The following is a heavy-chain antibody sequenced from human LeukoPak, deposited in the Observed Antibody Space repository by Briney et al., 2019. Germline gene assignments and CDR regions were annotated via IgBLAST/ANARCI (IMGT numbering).Heavy chain of an antibody. D-gene: IGHD3-10*01. CDR1: GYSISSGYY. CDR3: ARDPGYYGSGSLGAFDI. Sequence: SETLSLTCTVSGYSISSGYYWGWIRQPPGKGLEWIGSIYHSGSTNYNPSLKSRVTMSVDTSKSQFSLKLSSVTAADTAVYYCARDPGYYGSGSLGAFDIWGQGTMVTVSS. V-gene: IGHV4-38-2*02. CDR2: IYHSGST. J-gene: IGHJ3*02.